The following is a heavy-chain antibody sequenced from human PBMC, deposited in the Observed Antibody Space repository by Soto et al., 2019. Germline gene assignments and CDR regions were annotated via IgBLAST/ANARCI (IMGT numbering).Heavy chain of an antibody. V-gene: IGHV1-3*01. CDR2: INAGNGNT. D-gene: IGHD2-21*02. CDR3: ARSIVVVTALDY. J-gene: IGHJ4*02. CDR1: GYTFTRSG. Sequence: ASVKVSCKASGYTFTRSGISWVRQAPGQRLEWMGWINAGNGNTKYSQKFQGRVTITRDTSASTAYMELSSLRSEDTAVYYCARSIVVVTALDYWGQGTLVTVSS.